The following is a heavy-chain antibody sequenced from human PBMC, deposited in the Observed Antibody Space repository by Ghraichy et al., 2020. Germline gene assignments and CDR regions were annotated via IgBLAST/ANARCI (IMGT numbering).Heavy chain of an antibody. D-gene: IGHD2-21*02. CDR2: VNHDGSET. CDR3: VRGTASPSLDY. J-gene: IGHJ4*02. V-gene: IGHV3-7*01. CDR1: GFSLSNYW. Sequence: GGSLRLSCAASGFSLSNYWMNWVRQAPGKGLEWVANVNHDGSETYSVDSVKGRFTVSRDNAENSLYLQMNSLKVADTAVYYCVRGTASPSLDYWGQGTLVTVSP.